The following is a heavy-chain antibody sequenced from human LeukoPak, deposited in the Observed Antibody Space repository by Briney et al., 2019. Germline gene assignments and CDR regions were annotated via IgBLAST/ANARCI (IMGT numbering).Heavy chain of an antibody. V-gene: IGHV3-21*04. Sequence: GGSLRLSCAASGFTFSSYSMNWVRQAPGKGLEWASSLSGSSTYIFYADSVKGRFTISRDNAKNSLYLQMNSLRAEDTAVYYCARWGYSYGSDYWGQGTLVTVSS. J-gene: IGHJ4*02. CDR3: ARWGYSYGSDY. D-gene: IGHD5-18*01. CDR1: GFTFSSYS. CDR2: LSGSSTYI.